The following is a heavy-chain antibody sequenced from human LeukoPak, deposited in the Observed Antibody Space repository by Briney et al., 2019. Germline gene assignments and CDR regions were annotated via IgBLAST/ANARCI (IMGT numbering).Heavy chain of an antibody. CDR2: IIPIFGTA. J-gene: IGHJ4*02. Sequence: ASVKVSCKASGGTFSSYAISWVRQAPGQGLEWMGGIIPIFGTANYAQKFQGRVTITADESTSTAYMELSSLRSEDTAVYYCARALPVAGRSPFDYWGQGTLVTVSS. CDR3: ARALPVAGRSPFDY. CDR1: GGTFSSYA. D-gene: IGHD6-19*01. V-gene: IGHV1-69*13.